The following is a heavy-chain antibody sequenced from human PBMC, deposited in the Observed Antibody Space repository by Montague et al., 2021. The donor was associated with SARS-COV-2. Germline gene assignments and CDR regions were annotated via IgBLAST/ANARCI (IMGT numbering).Heavy chain of an antibody. CDR2: MKQDGSEI. CDR1: GFTFSTYW. Sequence: YLRLSCAASGFTFSTYWMSWVRQAPGKGLEWVADMKQDGSEIYYVDSVKGRFTISRDNAKSLLYLEMNSLRAEDTAVYYCARDEGSHSIYYYDSSGYYVYWGQGTPVTVSS. D-gene: IGHD3-22*01. CDR3: ARDEGSHSIYYYDSSGYYVY. J-gene: IGHJ4*02. V-gene: IGHV3-7*03.